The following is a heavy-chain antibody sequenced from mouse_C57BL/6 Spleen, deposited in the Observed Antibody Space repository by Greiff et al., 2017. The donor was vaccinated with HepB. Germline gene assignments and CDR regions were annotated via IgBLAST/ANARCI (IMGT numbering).Heavy chain of an antibody. Sequence: EVQLQQSGPELVKPGASVKISCKASGYTFTDYYMNWVKQSHGKSLEWIGDINPNNGGTSYNQKFKGKATLTVDKSSSTAYMELRSLTSEDSAVYYCASKGSYPFYYFDYWGQGTTLTVSS. J-gene: IGHJ2*01. D-gene: IGHD2-12*01. CDR1: GYTFTDYY. V-gene: IGHV1-26*01. CDR2: INPNNGGT. CDR3: ASKGSYPFYYFDY.